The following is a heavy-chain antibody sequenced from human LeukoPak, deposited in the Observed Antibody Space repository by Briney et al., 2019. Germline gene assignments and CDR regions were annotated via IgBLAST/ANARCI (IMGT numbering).Heavy chain of an antibody. D-gene: IGHD2-21*01. J-gene: IGHJ5*02. CDR2: IIPIFGIA. Sequence: AVKVSCKASGGTFSSYAISWVRQAPGQGLEWMGRIIPIFGIANYAQKFQGRVTITADKSTSTAYMELSSLRSEDTAVYYCAREVGGYFQYNWFDPWGQGTLVTVSS. V-gene: IGHV1-69*10. CDR3: AREVGGYFQYNWFDP. CDR1: GGTFSSYA.